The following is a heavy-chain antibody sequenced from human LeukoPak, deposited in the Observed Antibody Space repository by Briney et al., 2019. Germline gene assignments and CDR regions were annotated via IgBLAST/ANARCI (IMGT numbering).Heavy chain of an antibody. CDR1: GFTFSSYA. V-gene: IGHV3-23*01. CDR3: AKVPYYDFWSGSNSNYYYGMDV. Sequence: PGGSLRLSCAASGFTFSSYAMSWVRQAPGKGLEWVSAISGSGGSTYYADSVKGRFTISRDNSKNTLYLQMNSLRAEDTAVYYCAKVPYYDFWSGSNSNYYYGMDVWGQGTLVTVSS. D-gene: IGHD3-3*01. CDR2: ISGSGGST. J-gene: IGHJ6*02.